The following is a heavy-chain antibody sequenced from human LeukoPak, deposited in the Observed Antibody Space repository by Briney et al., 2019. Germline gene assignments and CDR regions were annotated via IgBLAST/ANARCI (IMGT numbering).Heavy chain of an antibody. V-gene: IGHV3-21*01. J-gene: IGHJ4*02. CDR1: GFTFRTFG. D-gene: IGHD6-25*01. CDR3: TTDWFVFGSEGY. Sequence: GGSLRLSCAASGFTFRTFGMNWVRQAPGKGLEWVSYISSDSSYICYADSVKGRFTIYRDNAKNSLYLQMNSLRAEDTAVYYCTTDWFVFGSEGYWGQGTLVTVSS. CDR2: ISSDSSYI.